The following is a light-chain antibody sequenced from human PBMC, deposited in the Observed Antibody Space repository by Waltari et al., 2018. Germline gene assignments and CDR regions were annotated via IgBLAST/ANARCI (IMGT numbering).Light chain of an antibody. Sequence: QSVLTQPPSVSEAPRQRVTISCSGSSSNIGNNAVIWYQQLPGRAPKLLIYYNNLLASGVSDRVSGSKSGTSASLAISGLQSEDEADYYCAAWDDSLDGYVFGTGTQVTVL. J-gene: IGLJ1*01. CDR3: AAWDDSLDGYV. CDR2: YNN. CDR1: SSNIGNNA. V-gene: IGLV1-36*01.